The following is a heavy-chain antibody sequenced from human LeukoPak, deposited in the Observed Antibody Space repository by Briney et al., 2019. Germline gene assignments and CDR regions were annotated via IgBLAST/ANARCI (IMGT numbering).Heavy chain of an antibody. D-gene: IGHD6-13*01. J-gene: IGHJ3*02. CDR3: AGDRPRRSSSWCGVAFDI. CDR1: GVTFSSYA. V-gene: IGHV3-30*01. Sequence: PGGSLRLSCAASGVTFSSYAMHWVRQAPGKGKEWVAVISYDGSNKYYADSVRGRFTSSRDNPKNTLYLQMISLRAEDTAVYYCAGDRPRRSSSWCGVAFDIWGQGTMVTVCS. CDR2: ISYDGSNK.